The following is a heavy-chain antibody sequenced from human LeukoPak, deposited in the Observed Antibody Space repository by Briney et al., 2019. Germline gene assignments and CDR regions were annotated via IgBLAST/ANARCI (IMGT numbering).Heavy chain of an antibody. CDR1: GFTFSSYW. J-gene: IGHJ4*02. D-gene: IGHD3-3*01. Sequence: GGSLRLSCAASGFTFSSYWMSWVRQAPGKGLEWVANIKQDGSEKYYVDSVKGRFTISRDNAKNSLYLQMNSLRAEDTAVYCCARREVYYDFWSGLDYWGQGTLVTVSS. CDR3: ARREVYYDFWSGLDY. CDR2: IKQDGSEK. V-gene: IGHV3-7*01.